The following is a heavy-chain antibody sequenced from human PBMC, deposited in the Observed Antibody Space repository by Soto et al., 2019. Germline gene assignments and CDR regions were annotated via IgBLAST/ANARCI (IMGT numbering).Heavy chain of an antibody. CDR1: GFTFSSYG. Sequence: QVQLVESGGGVVQPGRSLRLSCAASGFTFSSYGMHWVRQAPGKGLEWVAVISYDGSNKYYADSVKGRFTISRDNSKNTLYLQMNSLRAEDTAVYYCAKDRGGLWFDPWGQGTLVTVSS. CDR3: AKDRGGLWFDP. J-gene: IGHJ5*02. D-gene: IGHD3-16*01. V-gene: IGHV3-30*18. CDR2: ISYDGSNK.